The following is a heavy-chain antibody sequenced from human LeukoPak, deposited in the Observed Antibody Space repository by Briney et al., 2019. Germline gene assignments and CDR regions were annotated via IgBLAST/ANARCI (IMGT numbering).Heavy chain of an antibody. CDR3: ARDPNGDYIGAFDM. CDR2: IRGSGVNT. V-gene: IGHV3-23*01. Sequence: GSLRLSCAASGFTFSSYAMSWVRQAPGKGPEWVSAIRGSGVNTYYADSVKGRFTISRDNSKYTLFLQMNSLRAEDTAVYYCARDPNGDYIGAFDMWGPGTMVTVSS. J-gene: IGHJ3*02. CDR1: GFTFSSYA. D-gene: IGHD4-17*01.